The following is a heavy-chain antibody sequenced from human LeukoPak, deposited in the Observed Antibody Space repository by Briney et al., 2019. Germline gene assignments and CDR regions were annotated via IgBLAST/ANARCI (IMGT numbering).Heavy chain of an antibody. D-gene: IGHD3-3*01. J-gene: IGHJ6*03. CDR2: IYTSGST. CDR1: GGSISSGSYY. V-gene: IGHV4-61*02. Sequence: SETLSLTCTVSGGSISSGSYYWSWIRQPAGKGLEWIGRIYTSGSTNYNPSLKSRVTISVDTSKNQFSLKLSSVTAADTAVYYCARDLETYDFWSGMVYYYYMDVWGKGTTVTVSS. CDR3: ARDLETYDFWSGMVYYYYMDV.